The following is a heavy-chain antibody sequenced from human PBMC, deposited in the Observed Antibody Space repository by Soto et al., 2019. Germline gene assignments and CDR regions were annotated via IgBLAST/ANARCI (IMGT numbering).Heavy chain of an antibody. CDR3: AREVMAQGSTNFDY. CDR2: TRDKPKSYTT. D-gene: IGHD2-8*01. Sequence: GGSLRLSCATSGFTLSDHYMDWVRQAPGKGLEWVGRTRDKPKSYTTDYAASVKGRFTVSRDDSKNSVYLQMNSLKTEDTAVYYCAREVMAQGSTNFDYWGQGNLVTVSS. CDR1: GFTLSDHY. V-gene: IGHV3-72*01. J-gene: IGHJ4*02.